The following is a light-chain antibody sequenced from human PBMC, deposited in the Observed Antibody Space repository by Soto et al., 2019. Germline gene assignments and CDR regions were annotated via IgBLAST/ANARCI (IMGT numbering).Light chain of an antibody. CDR3: SSYTSSNTLV. V-gene: IGLV2-14*01. J-gene: IGLJ2*01. Sequence: QSALTQPASVSGSPGQSITISCTGTSSDVAYYNYVSWYQQHPGKVPKLMIYDVANRPSGVSNRFSGSKSGNTASLTISGLQAEDEADYYCSSYTSSNTLVFGGGTKVTLL. CDR1: SSDVAYYNY. CDR2: DVA.